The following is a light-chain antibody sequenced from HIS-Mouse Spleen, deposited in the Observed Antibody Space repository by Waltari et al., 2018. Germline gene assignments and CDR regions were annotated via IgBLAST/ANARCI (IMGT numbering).Light chain of an antibody. CDR3: QAWDSSYSV. CDR2: QDS. CDR1: KLGDKY. Sequence: SYELTRPPSVSVSPGQTASITCSGDKLGDKYACWYQQKPGQSPVLVIYQDSKRPSGIPGRFSGSNSGNTATLTISGTQAMDEADYYCQAWDSSYSVFGGGTKLTVL. J-gene: IGLJ2*01. V-gene: IGLV3-1*01.